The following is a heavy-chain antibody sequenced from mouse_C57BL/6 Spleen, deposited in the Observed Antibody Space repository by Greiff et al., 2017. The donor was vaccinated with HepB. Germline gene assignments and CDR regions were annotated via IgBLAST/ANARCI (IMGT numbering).Heavy chain of an antibody. V-gene: IGHV7-3*01. J-gene: IGHJ4*01. Sequence: EVQGVESGGGLVQPGGSLSLSCAASGFTFTDYYMSWVRQPPGKALEWLGFIRNKANGYTTEYSASVKGRFTISRDNSQSILYLQMNALRAEDSATYYCATLHYYGSSYDAMDYWGQGTSVTVSS. CDR1: GFTFTDYY. CDR2: IRNKANGYTT. D-gene: IGHD1-1*01. CDR3: ATLHYYGSSYDAMDY.